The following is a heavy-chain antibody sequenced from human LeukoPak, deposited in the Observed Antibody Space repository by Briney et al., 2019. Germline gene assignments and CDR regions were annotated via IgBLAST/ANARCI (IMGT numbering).Heavy chain of an antibody. J-gene: IGHJ4*02. V-gene: IGHV3-30-3*01. CDR2: ISSDGSNK. CDR3: AREATGVMGANDS. Sequence: GRSLRLSCAASGFTFSSYAIHWVRQAPGKGLEWVAVISSDGSNKYYADSVKGRFTISRDDSKNTLYLQMNSLRVEATAVYYCAREATGVMGANDSWGQGTLVTV. D-gene: IGHD1-26*01. CDR1: GFTFSSYA.